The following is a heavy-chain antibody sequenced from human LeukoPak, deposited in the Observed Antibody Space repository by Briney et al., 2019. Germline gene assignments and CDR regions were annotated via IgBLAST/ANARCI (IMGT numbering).Heavy chain of an antibody. Sequence: GGSLRLSCTASGFTFGDYAMSWVRQAPGKGLKWVGFIRSKAYGGTTEYAASVKGRFTISRDDSKSIAYLQMNSLKTEDTAVYYCTRDSLGYYDFWSGYYPPGDYWGQGTLVTVSS. J-gene: IGHJ4*02. D-gene: IGHD3-3*01. CDR2: IRSKAYGGTT. CDR1: GFTFGDYA. V-gene: IGHV3-49*04. CDR3: TRDSLGYYDFWSGYYPPGDY.